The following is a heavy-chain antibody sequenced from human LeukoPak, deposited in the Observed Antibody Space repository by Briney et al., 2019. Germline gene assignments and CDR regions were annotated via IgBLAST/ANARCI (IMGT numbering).Heavy chain of an antibody. CDR1: GGTFSSYA. J-gene: IGHJ4*02. CDR3: AHEYYYDSSGYYGMDY. D-gene: IGHD3-22*01. CDR2: IIPIFGIA. Sequence: SVKVSCKASGGTFSSYAISWVRQAPGQGLEWMGRIIPIFGIANYAQKFQGRVTITADKSTSTAYMELSSLRSEDTAVYYCAHEYYYDSSGYYGMDYWGQGTLVTVSS. V-gene: IGHV1-69*04.